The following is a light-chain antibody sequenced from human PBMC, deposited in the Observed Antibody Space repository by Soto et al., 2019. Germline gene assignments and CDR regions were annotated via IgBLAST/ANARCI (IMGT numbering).Light chain of an antibody. V-gene: IGKV1-9*01. Sequence: DIQLTQSPSFLSASVGDGVTITCRASQGISNYLAWYQQKAGRAPKLLIYSASTLQSGVPSRFSGSGSGTEFTLTISSLQPEDFATYYCQQVNSFPFTFGGGTKVEIK. CDR2: SAS. J-gene: IGKJ4*01. CDR1: QGISNY. CDR3: QQVNSFPFT.